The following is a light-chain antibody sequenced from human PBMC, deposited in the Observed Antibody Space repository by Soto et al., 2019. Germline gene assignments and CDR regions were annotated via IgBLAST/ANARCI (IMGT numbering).Light chain of an antibody. CDR3: CSYAGNSRV. CDR2: RNN. J-gene: IGLJ1*01. Sequence: QSVLTQPPSASGTPGQRVTISCSGSSSNIGDSYGYWFQQLPGTAPKLLIYRNNQRPSGVPDRFSGSKSGTSASLAISGLRSEDEADYYCCSYAGNSRVFGTGTKLTVL. V-gene: IGLV1-47*01. CDR1: SSNIGDSY.